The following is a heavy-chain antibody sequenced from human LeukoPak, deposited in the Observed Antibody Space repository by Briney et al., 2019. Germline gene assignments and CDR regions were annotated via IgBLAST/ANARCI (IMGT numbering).Heavy chain of an antibody. Sequence: PSETLSLTCTVSGGSISSGSYNWSWIRQPPGKGLEWIGSIYTSGSTYYNPSLKSRVTISVDTSKNQFSLKLSSVTAADTAVYYCARGRTTHIQIAAAFRTAVYMDVWGKGTTVTVSS. CDR3: ARGRTTHIQIAAAFRTAVYMDV. V-gene: IGHV4-61*01. D-gene: IGHD6-13*01. CDR2: IYTSGST. CDR1: GGSISSGSYN. J-gene: IGHJ6*03.